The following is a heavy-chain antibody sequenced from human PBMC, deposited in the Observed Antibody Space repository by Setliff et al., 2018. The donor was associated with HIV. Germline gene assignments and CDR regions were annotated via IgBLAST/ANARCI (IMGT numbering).Heavy chain of an antibody. D-gene: IGHD6-19*01. CDR1: GGSISSSNW. Sequence: SETLSLTCAVCGGSISSSNWWSWVRQAPGEGLEWIGEIHHSGSTNYRPSLKSRVTISVDKSKNQFSLKLSSVTAADTAVYYCASVGSGWSHNWFDPWGQGTLVTASS. CDR2: IHHSGST. CDR3: ASVGSGWSHNWFDP. J-gene: IGHJ5*02. V-gene: IGHV4-4*02.